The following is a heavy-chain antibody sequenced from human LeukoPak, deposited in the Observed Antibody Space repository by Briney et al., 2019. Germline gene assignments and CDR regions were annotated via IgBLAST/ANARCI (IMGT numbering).Heavy chain of an antibody. J-gene: IGHJ6*02. Sequence: SETLSLTSAVYGGSFSGYYWSWIRQPPGKGLEWIGEINHSGSTNYNPSLKSRVTISVDTSKNQFSLKLSSVTAADTAVYYCARGVSFQGYYYYYGMDVWGQGTTVTVSS. CDR2: INHSGST. CDR3: ARGVSFQGYYYYYGMDV. CDR1: GGSFSGYY. D-gene: IGHD3-16*01. V-gene: IGHV4-34*01.